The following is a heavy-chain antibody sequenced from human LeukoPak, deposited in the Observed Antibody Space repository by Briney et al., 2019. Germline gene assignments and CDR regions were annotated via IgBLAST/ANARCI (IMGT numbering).Heavy chain of an antibody. D-gene: IGHD3-9*01. CDR1: GYTFTSYG. CDR3: ARMWVLAGYYVHY. Sequence: ASVKVSCKASGYTFTSYGINWVRQAPGQGLEWMGWISAYTGNTNYAQKLQDRVTMTTDTSTSTAYMELRSLRSDDTALYYCARMWVLAGYYVHYWGQGTLVTVSS. J-gene: IGHJ4*02. CDR2: ISAYTGNT. V-gene: IGHV1-18*01.